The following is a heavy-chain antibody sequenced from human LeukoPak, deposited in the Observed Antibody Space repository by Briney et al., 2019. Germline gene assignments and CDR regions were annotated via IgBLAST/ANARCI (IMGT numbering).Heavy chain of an antibody. J-gene: IGHJ4*02. CDR3: AKGEYCSGGSCLCDY. CDR2: ISGSGGST. V-gene: IGHV3-23*01. D-gene: IGHD2-15*01. CDR1: GFTFSSYA. Sequence: GGSLRLSCAASGFTFSSYAMGWVRQAPGKGLEWVSAISGSGGSTYYADSVKGRFTISRDNSKNTLYLQMNSLRAEDTAVYYCAKGEYCSGGSCLCDYWGQGTLVTVSS.